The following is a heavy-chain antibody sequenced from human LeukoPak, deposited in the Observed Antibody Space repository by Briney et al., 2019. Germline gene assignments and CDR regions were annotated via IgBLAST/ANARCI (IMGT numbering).Heavy chain of an antibody. J-gene: IGHJ4*02. V-gene: IGHV4-61*01. CDR1: GDSVSRGCDY. CDR2: ISYSGST. CDR3: ARGQAALWFGVL. Sequence: PSETLSLTCTVSGDSVSRGCDYWSWIRQPPGKGLEWIGHISYSGSTNYNPSLKSRVTISLGTSKNQLSLKLSSVTTADTAVYYCARGQAALWFGVLWGQGKLVTVSS. D-gene: IGHD3-10*01.